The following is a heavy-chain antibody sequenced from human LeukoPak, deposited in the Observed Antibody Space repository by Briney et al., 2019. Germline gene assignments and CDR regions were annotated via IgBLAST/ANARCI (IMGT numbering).Heavy chain of an antibody. CDR1: GFTFSNYA. CDR3: AKDTEMSTTTFHY. V-gene: IGHV3-23*01. CDR2: ISGSGGST. Sequence: PGGSLRLSCAASGFTFSNYAMNWVRQAPGKGLEWVSGISGSGGSTFYTDSVKGRFTISRDNSKNTLFLQMNSLRAEDTAVYYCAKDTEMSTTTFHYWGQGTLVTVSS. D-gene: IGHD1-26*01. J-gene: IGHJ4*02.